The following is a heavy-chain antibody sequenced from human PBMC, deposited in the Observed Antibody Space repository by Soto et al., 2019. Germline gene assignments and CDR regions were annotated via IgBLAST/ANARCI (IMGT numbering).Heavy chain of an antibody. J-gene: IGHJ5*02. Sequence: GXSVKVSYKASGYPFTGYYIHWVRQAPGQGLEWMGWINPNSGDTNSAQKFQGRVTMTRDTSISTAYMELSRLRSDDTAVYYCARVPCITTNCSPLNWFDPWGQGTLVTVSS. CDR1: GYPFTGYY. D-gene: IGHD2-2*01. V-gene: IGHV1-2*02. CDR2: INPNSGDT. CDR3: ARVPCITTNCSPLNWFDP.